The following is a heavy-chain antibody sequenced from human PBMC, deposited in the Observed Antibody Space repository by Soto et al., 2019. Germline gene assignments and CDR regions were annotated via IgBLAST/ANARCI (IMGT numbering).Heavy chain of an antibody. J-gene: IGHJ6*02. CDR1: GSSCTSYS. Sequence: PGESLKVSCKGSGSSCTSYSIGGVRQMPAKGLEWVGIIYPGDSDTRYSPSFQGQVTISADKSISTAYLQWSSLKASDTAMYYCARLPYYYVCSGYYPEDYYYYGMDVWGQGITVSVS. D-gene: IGHD3-22*01. CDR2: IYPGDSDT. CDR3: ARLPYYYVCSGYYPEDYYYYGMDV. V-gene: IGHV5-51*03.